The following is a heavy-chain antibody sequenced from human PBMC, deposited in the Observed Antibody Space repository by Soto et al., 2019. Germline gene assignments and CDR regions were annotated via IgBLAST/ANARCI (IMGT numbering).Heavy chain of an antibody. V-gene: IGHV4-59*01. J-gene: IGHJ4*02. CDR1: GGFISGYY. CDR3: ARSSGYSSSRFDY. Sequence: QVQLQESGPGLVKPSETLSLTCTVSGGFISGYYWSWIRQPPGKGLEWIGYIYYSGSTNYNPSLKSRVTISVDTSKNQFSLKLSSVTAADTAVYYCARSSGYSSSRFDYWGQVILVTVSS. CDR2: IYYSGST. D-gene: IGHD6-13*01.